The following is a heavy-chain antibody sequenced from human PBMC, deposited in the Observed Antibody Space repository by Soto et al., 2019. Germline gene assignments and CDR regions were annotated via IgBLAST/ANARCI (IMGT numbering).Heavy chain of an antibody. D-gene: IGHD2-15*01. J-gene: IGHJ4*02. CDR1: GFTFSGSA. CDR2: IRPKADTYAT. Sequence: PGGSLRLSCAASGFTFSGSAIHWVRQASGKGLEWVGRIRPKADTYATAYAESVKGRFSISRDYSQNTAYLQMNSLKAEDTAVYYCTRLRISGDFDYWGQGALVTVSS. V-gene: IGHV3-73*01. CDR3: TRLRISGDFDY.